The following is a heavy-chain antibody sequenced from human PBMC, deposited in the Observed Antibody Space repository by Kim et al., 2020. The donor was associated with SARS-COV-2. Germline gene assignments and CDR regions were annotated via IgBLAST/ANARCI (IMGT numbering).Heavy chain of an antibody. V-gene: IGHV5-51*01. CDR2: IYPGDSGT. CDR3: ARSYGDQAFDV. Sequence: GESLKISCKGSGYTFTTSWIAWVRQMPGKGLEYMGIIYPGDSGTRYNQSFEGQVTISDDKSISTVFLHWGSLKASENAMYYCARSYGDQAFDVWGQGTM. CDR1: GYTFTTSW. J-gene: IGHJ3*01. D-gene: IGHD4-17*01.